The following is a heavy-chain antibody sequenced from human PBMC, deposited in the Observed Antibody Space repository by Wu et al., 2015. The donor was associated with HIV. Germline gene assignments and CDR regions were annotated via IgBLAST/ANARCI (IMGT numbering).Heavy chain of an antibody. V-gene: IGHV1-69*13. J-gene: IGHJ4*02. CDR3: ALAVLRGVIILDY. CDR2: IIPIFATA. D-gene: IGHD3-10*01. Sequence: QVQLVQSGAEVKKPGSSVKVSCKASGGTFSSYAISWVRQAPGQGLEWMGRIIPIFATASYAQKFQGRATITADEPTTTAYMELSSLRSEDTAVYYCALAVLRGVIILDYWGQGTLVTVSS. CDR1: GGTFSSYA.